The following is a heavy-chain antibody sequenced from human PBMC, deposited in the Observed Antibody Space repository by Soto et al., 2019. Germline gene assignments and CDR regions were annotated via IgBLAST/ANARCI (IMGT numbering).Heavy chain of an antibody. J-gene: IGHJ4*02. CDR3: ARDLVGSPYPKSDY. Sequence: ASVKVSCKSSGYTFTGYYMHWVRQAPGQGLEWMGWINPNSGGTNYAQKFQGRVTMTRDTSISTAYMELSRLRSDDTAVYYCARDLVGSPYPKSDYRGKGTLVTVSS. V-gene: IGHV1-2*02. D-gene: IGHD1-26*01. CDR1: GYTFTGYY. CDR2: INPNSGGT.